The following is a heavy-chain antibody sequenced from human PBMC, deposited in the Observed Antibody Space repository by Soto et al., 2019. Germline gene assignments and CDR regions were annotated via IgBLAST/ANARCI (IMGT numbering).Heavy chain of an antibody. Sequence: SETLSLTCTVSGGSISSSSYYWGWIRQPPGKGLEWIGSIYYSGSTYYNPSLKSRVTISVDTSKNQFSLKLSSVTAADTAVYYCARHSLVDDYGGTKHPYYFDYWGQGTLVTVSS. CDR1: GGSISSSSYY. J-gene: IGHJ4*02. D-gene: IGHD4-17*01. CDR2: IYYSGST. CDR3: ARHSLVDDYGGTKHPYYFDY. V-gene: IGHV4-39*01.